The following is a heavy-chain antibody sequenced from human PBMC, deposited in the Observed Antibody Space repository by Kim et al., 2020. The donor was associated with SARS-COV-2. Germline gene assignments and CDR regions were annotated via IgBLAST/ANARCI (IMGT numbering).Heavy chain of an antibody. V-gene: IGHV4-59*01. CDR3: ARGGLLWFGEPNPYFDY. CDR2: IYYSGST. CDR1: GGSISSYY. D-gene: IGHD3-10*01. J-gene: IGHJ4*02. Sequence: SETLSLTCTVSGGSISSYYWSWIRQPPGKGLEWIGYIYYSGSTNYNPSLKSRVTISVDTSKNQFSLKLSSVTAADTAVYYCARGGLLWFGEPNPYFDYWGQGTLVTVSS.